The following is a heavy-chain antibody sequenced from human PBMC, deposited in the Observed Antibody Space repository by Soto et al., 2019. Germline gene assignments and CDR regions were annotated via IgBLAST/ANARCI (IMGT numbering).Heavy chain of an antibody. CDR2: IYSGGST. CDR3: ARDSGSYLDAFDI. Sequence: GGSLRLSCAASGFTVSSNYMSWVRQAPGKGLEWASVIYSGGSTYYADSVKGRFTISRDNSKNTLYLQMNSLRAEDTAVYYCARDSGSYLDAFDIWGQGTMVTVSS. D-gene: IGHD1-26*01. J-gene: IGHJ3*02. CDR1: GFTVSSNY. V-gene: IGHV3-53*01.